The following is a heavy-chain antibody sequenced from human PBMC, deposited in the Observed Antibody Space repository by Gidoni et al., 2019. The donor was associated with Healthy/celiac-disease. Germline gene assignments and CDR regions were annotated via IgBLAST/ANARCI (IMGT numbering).Heavy chain of an antibody. Sequence: EVQLVESGGGLVQPGGSLRLSCAASGFTFNNYWMSWVRQAPGKGLECVANRKHDGSEKYYVDSVKGRFTISRDNAKNSLYLQMNSLRAEDTAVYYCARRRDYSIPYYFDYWGQGTLVTVSS. CDR2: RKHDGSEK. D-gene: IGHD3-22*01. CDR3: ARRRDYSIPYYFDY. CDR1: GFTFNNYW. J-gene: IGHJ4*02. V-gene: IGHV3-7*03.